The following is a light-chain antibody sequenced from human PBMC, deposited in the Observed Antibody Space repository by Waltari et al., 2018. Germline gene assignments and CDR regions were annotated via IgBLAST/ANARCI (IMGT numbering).Light chain of an antibody. V-gene: IGLV2-14*01. CDR3: SSYTTNRHYV. Sequence: QSDLTQPASVSGSPGQSITISCTGTNSDVAAYDYVSWYQQYPGKAPKLVIFDVSSRPSGASGRFSGSKSGNTASLIISHLQAEDEADYYCSSYTTNRHYVFGAGTKVTVL. CDR2: DVS. J-gene: IGLJ1*01. CDR1: NSDVAAYDY.